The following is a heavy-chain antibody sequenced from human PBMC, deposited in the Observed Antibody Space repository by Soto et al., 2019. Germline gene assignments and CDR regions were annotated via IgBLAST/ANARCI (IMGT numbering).Heavy chain of an antibody. CDR3: ASLHDFWSPFDY. D-gene: IGHD3-3*01. J-gene: IGHJ4*02. V-gene: IGHV4-59*01. Sequence: NPSETLSLTCTVSGGSISSYYWSWIRQPPGKGLEWIGYIYYSGSTNYNPSLKSRVTISVDTSKNQFSLKLSSVTAADTAVYYCASLHDFWSPFDYWGQGTLVTVSS. CDR1: GGSISSYY. CDR2: IYYSGST.